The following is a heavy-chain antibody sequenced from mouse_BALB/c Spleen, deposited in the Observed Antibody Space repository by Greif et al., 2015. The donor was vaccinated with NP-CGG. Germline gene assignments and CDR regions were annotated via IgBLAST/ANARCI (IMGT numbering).Heavy chain of an antibody. CDR1: GYTFTSYW. D-gene: IGHD2-2*01. CDR3: ARYRGRGGYDYAMDY. CDR2: INPSNGRT. V-gene: IGHV1S81*02. Sequence: QVQLQQPGAELVKPGASVKLSCKASGYTFTSYWMHWVKQRPGQGLEWIGEINPSNGRTNYNEKFKSKATLTVDKSSSTAYMQLSSLTSEDSAVYYCARYRGRGGYDYAMDYWGQGTSVTVSS. J-gene: IGHJ4*01.